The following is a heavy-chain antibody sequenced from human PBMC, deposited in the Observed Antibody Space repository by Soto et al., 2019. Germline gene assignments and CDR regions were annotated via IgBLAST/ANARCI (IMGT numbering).Heavy chain of an antibody. CDR1: GGSISSYY. D-gene: IGHD3-16*01. CDR3: ARADGLGFDY. V-gene: IGHV4-59*01. CDR2: IYYSGST. Sequence: PSETLSLTCTVSGGSISSYYWSWIRQPPGKGLEWIGYIYYSGSTNYNPSLESRVTISVDTSKNQFSLKLSSVTAADTAVYYCARADGLGFDYWGQGTLVTVSS. J-gene: IGHJ4*02.